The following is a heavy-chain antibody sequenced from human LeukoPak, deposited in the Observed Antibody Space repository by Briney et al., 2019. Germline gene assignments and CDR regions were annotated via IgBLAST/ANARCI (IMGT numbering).Heavy chain of an antibody. CDR2: ISSSSSYI. D-gene: IGHD2-15*01. CDR1: GLTFSSYS. CDR3: ARDRGAAIDGGHDY. Sequence: GGSLRLSCAASGLTFSSYSMNWVRQAPGKGLEWVSSISSSSSYIYYADSVKGRFTISRDNAKNSLYLQMNSLRAEDTAVYYCARDRGAAIDGGHDYWGQGTLVTVSS. V-gene: IGHV3-21*01. J-gene: IGHJ4*02.